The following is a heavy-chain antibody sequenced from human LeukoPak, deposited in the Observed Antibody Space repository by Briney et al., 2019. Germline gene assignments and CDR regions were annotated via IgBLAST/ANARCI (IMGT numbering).Heavy chain of an antibody. V-gene: IGHV1-18*01. CDR2: ISAYSGNR. D-gene: IGHD3-3*01. J-gene: IGHJ3*02. CDR1: GYAFTRYG. Sequence: AAGKVSCKASGYAFTRYGFGWGRLAPAQGLEWMGGISAYSGNRNDAQKLQGRVTMTTDTSTSTAYMELRLLRSDATAVDYCARRTRHPGKNCHFGVKGGDAFDIWGQGTMVTVSS. CDR3: ARRTRHPGKNCHFGVKGGDAFDI.